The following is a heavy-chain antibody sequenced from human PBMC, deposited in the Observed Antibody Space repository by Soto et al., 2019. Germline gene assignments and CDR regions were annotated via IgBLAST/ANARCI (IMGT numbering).Heavy chain of an antibody. V-gene: IGHV1-2*04. J-gene: IGHJ5*02. CDR1: GYTFTGYY. D-gene: IGHD3-3*01. Sequence: ASVKVSCKASGYTFTGYYMHWVRQAPGQGLEWMGWINPNSGGTNYAQKFQGWVTMTRDTSISTAYMELSRLRSDDTAVYYCERGGAGPTYYDFWSGYQNWFDPWGQGTLVTVSS. CDR3: ERGGAGPTYYDFWSGYQNWFDP. CDR2: INPNSGGT.